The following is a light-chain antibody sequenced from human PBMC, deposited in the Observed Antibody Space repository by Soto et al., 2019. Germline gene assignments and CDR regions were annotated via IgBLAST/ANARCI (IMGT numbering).Light chain of an antibody. CDR1: QSVTSSY. CDR3: QQRSNWPIT. J-gene: IGKJ5*01. CDR2: GAS. V-gene: IGKV3D-20*02. Sequence: EIVLTQSPGTLSLSPGERATLSCRGSQSVTSSYLAWWQQKPGQAPRLLIYGASSRATGIPDRFSGSGSGTDFTLTISRLEPEDFAVYYCQQRSNWPITFGQGTRLEIK.